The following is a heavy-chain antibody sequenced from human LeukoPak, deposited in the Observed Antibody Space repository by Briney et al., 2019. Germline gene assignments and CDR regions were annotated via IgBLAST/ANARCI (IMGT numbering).Heavy chain of an antibody. D-gene: IGHD2-15*01. CDR2: IWYDGSNK. Sequence: GGSLRLSCAASGFTFSSYGMHWVRQAPGKGLEWVAFIWYDGSNKYYAHSLKSRFTISRDNSPNTLYLQMNSLRAEDTAVYYSVKDFRRCCSGGSWYGAQHWGQGTLVSVSS. J-gene: IGHJ1*01. CDR3: VKDFRRCCSGGSWYGAQH. V-gene: IGHV3-30*02. CDR1: GFTFSSYG.